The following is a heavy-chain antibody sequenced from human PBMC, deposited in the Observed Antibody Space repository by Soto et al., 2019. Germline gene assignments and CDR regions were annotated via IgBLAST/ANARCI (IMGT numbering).Heavy chain of an antibody. Sequence: SETLSLTCTVSGGSISSGGYYWSWIRQHPGKGLEWIGYIYYSGSTYYNPSLKSRVTISVDTSKNQFSLKLSSVTAADTAVYYCARGGQYYYDSSGYYGFDYWGQGTLVTVSS. J-gene: IGHJ4*02. D-gene: IGHD3-22*01. V-gene: IGHV4-31*03. CDR3: ARGGQYYYDSSGYYGFDY. CDR1: GGSISSGGYY. CDR2: IYYSGST.